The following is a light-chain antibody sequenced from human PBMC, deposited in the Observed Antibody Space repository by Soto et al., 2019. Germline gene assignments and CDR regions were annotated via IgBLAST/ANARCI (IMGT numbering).Light chain of an antibody. CDR2: GAS. Sequence: EIVMTRSPATLSVSPGERATLSCRASQSVTSNLAWYQQKPGQAPRLLIYGASTRATGIAARFSGSGSGTEFTLSISSLQSEDFAVYYCQQYNNWPLFTFGPGTKVDIK. CDR1: QSVTSN. V-gene: IGKV3-15*01. CDR3: QQYNNWPLFT. J-gene: IGKJ3*01.